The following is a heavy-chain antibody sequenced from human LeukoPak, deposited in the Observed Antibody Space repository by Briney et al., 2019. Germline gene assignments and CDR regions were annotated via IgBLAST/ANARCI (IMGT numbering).Heavy chain of an antibody. V-gene: IGHV1-46*01. D-gene: IGHD5-24*01. CDR3: ARAVRDGYNYGYYYFDY. J-gene: IGHJ4*02. CDR2: SCGTT. Sequence: SCGTTSYAQKFQGRVTITRDTSTSTVYMELSSLRSEDTAVYYCARAVRDGYNYGYYYFDYWGQGTLVTVSS.